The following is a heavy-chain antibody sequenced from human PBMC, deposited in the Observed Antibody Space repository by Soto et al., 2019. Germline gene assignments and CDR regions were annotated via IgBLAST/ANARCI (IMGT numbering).Heavy chain of an antibody. J-gene: IGHJ2*01. CDR1: GFTFSDHY. CDR2: TNGYST. Sequence: EVQLVESGGGLVQPGGSLRLSCVVSGFTFSDHYMDWVRQAPGKGLELVGRTNGYSTEYAASVQGRFTISRDDSKNSLYLQMNSLKTEDTAVYYCARDMGIMGWYFDLWGRGTLVTVSS. D-gene: IGHD2-8*01. V-gene: IGHV3-72*01. CDR3: ARDMGIMGWYFDL.